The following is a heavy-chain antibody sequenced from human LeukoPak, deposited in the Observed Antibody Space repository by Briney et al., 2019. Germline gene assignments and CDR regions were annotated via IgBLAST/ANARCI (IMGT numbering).Heavy chain of an antibody. CDR3: ARAGGKWYDSSGYCFDY. D-gene: IGHD3-22*01. V-gene: IGHV1-2*02. J-gene: IGHJ4*02. CDR2: INPNSGGT. Sequence: ASVKVSCKASGYTFTGYYMHWVRQAPGQGLEWMGWINPNSGGTNYAQKFQGRVTMTRDTSISTAYMELSSLRSEDTAVYYCARAGGKWYDSSGYCFDYWGQGTLVTVSS. CDR1: GYTFTGYY.